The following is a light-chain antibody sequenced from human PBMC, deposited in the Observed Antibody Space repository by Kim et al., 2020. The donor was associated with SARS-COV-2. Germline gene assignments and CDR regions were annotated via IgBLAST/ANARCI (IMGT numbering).Light chain of an antibody. J-gene: IGLJ3*02. CDR3: NSRDSSGNPRWV. Sequence: SSELTQYPAVSVALGKTVRITCQGDSLRSYYASWYQQKPGQAPVLVIYGKNNRPSGIPDRFSGSSSGNTASLTITGAQAEDEADYYCNSRDSSGNPRWVFGGGTKLTVL. CDR1: SLRSYY. V-gene: IGLV3-19*01. CDR2: GKN.